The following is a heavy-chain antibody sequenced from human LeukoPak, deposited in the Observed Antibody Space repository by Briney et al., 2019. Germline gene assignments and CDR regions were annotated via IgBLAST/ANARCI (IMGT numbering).Heavy chain of an antibody. D-gene: IGHD6-19*01. CDR1: GFTFSRFW. CDR2: IKYDAGDK. Sequence: HPGGSLRLSCSASGFTFSRFWMSWVRQAPGKGLEWVANIKYDAGDKYYVDSVKVRFTISRDNTENSLFLEMNTLRAEDTAVYYCARLAEAGFDYWGQGTLVTVSS. CDR3: ARLAEAGFDY. V-gene: IGHV3-7*01. J-gene: IGHJ4*02.